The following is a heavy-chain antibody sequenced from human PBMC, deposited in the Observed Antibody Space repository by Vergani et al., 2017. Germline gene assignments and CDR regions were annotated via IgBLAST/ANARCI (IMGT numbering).Heavy chain of an antibody. J-gene: IGHJ4*02. V-gene: IGHV4-30-2*01. CDR3: VRRNNVVRQTDYFDY. D-gene: IGHD3-10*01. CDR2: IFQSGSL. Sequence: QVQPHESGPGLVKPSQILSLICTVSGGPISSGGYSWGWIRPPPGPGLQWIGHIFQSGSLDYNAYHKRRVNISLDKSKNHFSLSLSSVTAADTAVYYCVRRNNVVRQTDYFDYWGQGVLVTVSS. CDR1: GGPISSGGYS.